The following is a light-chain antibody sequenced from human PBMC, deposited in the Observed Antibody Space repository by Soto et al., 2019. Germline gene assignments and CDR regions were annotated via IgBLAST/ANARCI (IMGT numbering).Light chain of an antibody. CDR3: GTWDSSLSAWV. CDR2: DNN. Sequence: QSALTQPASVSGSAGQSITISCSGTMRDVGAYNLVSWYQQHPGTAPKLIIYDNNKRPSGIPDRFSGSKSGTSATLGITGLQTGDEADYYCGTWDSSLSAWVFGGGTKLTVL. J-gene: IGLJ3*02. V-gene: IGLV1-51*01. CDR1: MRDVGAYNL.